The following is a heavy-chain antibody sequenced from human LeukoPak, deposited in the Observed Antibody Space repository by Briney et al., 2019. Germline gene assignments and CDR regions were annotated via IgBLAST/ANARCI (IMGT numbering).Heavy chain of an antibody. CDR2: IYHSGST. CDR3: AREGGDTSGYSYGGLGFDY. V-gene: IGHV4-4*02. J-gene: IGHJ4*02. D-gene: IGHD5-18*01. CDR1: GDSISSWNW. Sequence: SETLTLTCAVSGDSISSWNWWSRVRQPPGKGLEWIGEIYHSGSTNYNPSLKSRVTISVDKSTNQFSLKLSSVTAADTAVYYCAREGGDTSGYSYGGLGFDYWGPGALVTVSS.